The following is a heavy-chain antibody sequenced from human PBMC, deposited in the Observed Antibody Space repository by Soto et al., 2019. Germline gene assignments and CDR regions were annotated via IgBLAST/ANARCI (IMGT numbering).Heavy chain of an antibody. CDR3: AKWGGASSSRWVDY. D-gene: IGHD6-6*01. J-gene: IGHJ4*02. CDR2: ISGSGGTT. V-gene: IGHV3-23*01. CDR1: GFTFSGYG. Sequence: EVQLLESGGGFVQPGGSLRLSCAASGFTFSGYGMSWVRQAPGQGLEWVSGISGSGGTTNYADSVKGRFTISRDNSKNTLYLQMNSLRADDTAAYYCAKWGGASSSRWVDYWGQGTLLSVSS.